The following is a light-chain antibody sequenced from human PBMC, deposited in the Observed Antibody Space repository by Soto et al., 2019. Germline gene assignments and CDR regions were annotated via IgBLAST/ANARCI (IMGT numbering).Light chain of an antibody. Sequence: EIVLTQSPATLSLSPGERATLSCRASQSVSSFLAWYRQKPGQAPRLLIYDASNRATGIPARFSGSGSGTDFTLTISSLEPEDFALYYCQQRSIWPITFGQGTRLEIK. CDR1: QSVSSF. J-gene: IGKJ5*01. CDR3: QQRSIWPIT. CDR2: DAS. V-gene: IGKV3-11*01.